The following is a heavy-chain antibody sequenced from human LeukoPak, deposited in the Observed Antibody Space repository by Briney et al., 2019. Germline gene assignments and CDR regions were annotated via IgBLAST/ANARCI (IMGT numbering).Heavy chain of an antibody. CDR2: INPTGTGT. V-gene: IGHV1-46*01. CDR3: AREESGGYFDY. J-gene: IGHJ4*02. D-gene: IGHD2-8*02. CDR1: GYTFTNYY. Sequence: GALVTVSCKASGYTFTNYYMHWVRQAPGQGLEWIGLINPTGTGTNYAQKFRGRVTMTRDTSTTTVYMELSSLRSEDTAVYYCAREESGGYFDYWGQGTLVAVSS.